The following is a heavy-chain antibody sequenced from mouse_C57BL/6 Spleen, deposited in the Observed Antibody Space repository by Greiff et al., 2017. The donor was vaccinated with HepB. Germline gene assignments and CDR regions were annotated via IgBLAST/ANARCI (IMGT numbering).Heavy chain of an antibody. CDR1: GFTFSDYG. J-gene: IGHJ2*01. Sequence: EVKLMESGGGLVKPGGSLKLSCAASGFTFSDYGMHWVRQAPEKGLEWVAYISSGSSTIYYADTVKGRFTISRDNAKNTLFLQMTSLRSEDTAMYYCAREGNYDYEYYFDYWGQGTTLTVSS. D-gene: IGHD2-4*01. CDR3: AREGNYDYEYYFDY. CDR2: ISSGSSTI. V-gene: IGHV5-17*01.